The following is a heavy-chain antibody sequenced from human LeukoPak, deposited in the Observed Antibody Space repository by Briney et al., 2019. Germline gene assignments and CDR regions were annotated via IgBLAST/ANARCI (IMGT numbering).Heavy chain of an antibody. CDR3: ARENYADLFDY. CDR2: ISSSSSTI. Sequence: GGSLRLSCAASGFTFSSYNMNWVRQAPGKGLECIAYISSSSSTIYYADSVKGRFTISRYNAKNSVFLQMTSLRAEDTAVYYCARENYADLFDYWGQGTLVTVSS. D-gene: IGHD4-17*01. CDR1: GFTFSSYN. V-gene: IGHV3-48*01. J-gene: IGHJ4*02.